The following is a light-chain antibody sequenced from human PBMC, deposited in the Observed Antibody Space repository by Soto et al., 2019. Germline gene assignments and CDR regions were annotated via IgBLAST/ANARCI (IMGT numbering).Light chain of an antibody. CDR2: RNN. CDR3: AAWEDSLSGPV. Sequence: QSVLTQPPSASGTPGQRVTISCSGSSSNIGSNYVYWYQQLPGTAPKLLIYRNNQRPSGVPDRFSGSKSGTSASLAISGLRSEDGAEYYCAAWEDSLSGPVFGAGTKVTVL. J-gene: IGLJ2*01. V-gene: IGLV1-47*01. CDR1: SSNIGSNY.